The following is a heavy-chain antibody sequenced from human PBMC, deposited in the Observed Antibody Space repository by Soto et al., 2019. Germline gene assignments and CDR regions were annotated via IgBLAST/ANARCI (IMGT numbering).Heavy chain of an antibody. D-gene: IGHD2-2*01. CDR1: GYTFTSYA. CDR2: INAGNGNT. J-gene: IGHJ4*02. Sequence: QVQIVQSGAEVKKPGASVKVSCKAAGYTFTSYAMHWVRQAPGQRLEWMGWINAGNGNTKYTQKFQGRVTITRDTSASTAYMELSSLRSEDTAVYDCARGGRGWCSSTSCPADYWGQGTLVTVSS. CDR3: ARGGRGWCSSTSCPADY. V-gene: IGHV1-3*01.